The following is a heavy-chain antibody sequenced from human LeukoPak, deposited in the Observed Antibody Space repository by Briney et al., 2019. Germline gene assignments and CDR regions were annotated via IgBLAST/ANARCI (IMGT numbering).Heavy chain of an antibody. Sequence: SETLSLTCTVSGASISSYYWSWIRQPPGKGLEWVGYIHYSGSTNYNPSLKSRVTMSVDTSKNQFSLKLSSVTAADTAVYYCARDRMIRGVFMLDYWGQGTLVTVSS. CDR1: GASISSYY. CDR2: IHYSGST. J-gene: IGHJ4*02. V-gene: IGHV4-59*01. CDR3: ARDRMIRGVFMLDY. D-gene: IGHD3-10*01.